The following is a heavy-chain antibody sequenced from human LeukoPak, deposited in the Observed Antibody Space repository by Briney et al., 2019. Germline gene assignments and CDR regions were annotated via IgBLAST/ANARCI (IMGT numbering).Heavy chain of an antibody. CDR3: AKDSTAMYSSTWVDY. CDR1: GFTFDDYA. Sequence: GGSLRLSCAASGFTFDDYAMHRVRQAPGKGLEWVSGISWNSGSIGYADSVKGRFTISRDNAKNSLYLQMNSLRAEDTALYYCAKDSTAMYSSTWVDYWGQGTLVTVSS. J-gene: IGHJ4*02. V-gene: IGHV3-9*01. CDR2: ISWNSGSI. D-gene: IGHD6-13*01.